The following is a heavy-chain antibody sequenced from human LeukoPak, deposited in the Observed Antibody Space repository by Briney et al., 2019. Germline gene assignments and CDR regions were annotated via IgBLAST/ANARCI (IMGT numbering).Heavy chain of an antibody. CDR2: ISANSGKT. Sequence: GASVKVSCKASGYTFTSYGITWVRQAPGQGLEWMGWISANSGKTNYAQKVQGRVTMTTDTFTSTAYMELRSLRSDDTAVYYCARDLPHYYYDNSGLHVFDVWGQGTMVTVSS. CDR3: ARDLPHYYYDNSGLHVFDV. J-gene: IGHJ3*01. CDR1: GYTFTSYG. D-gene: IGHD3-22*01. V-gene: IGHV1-18*01.